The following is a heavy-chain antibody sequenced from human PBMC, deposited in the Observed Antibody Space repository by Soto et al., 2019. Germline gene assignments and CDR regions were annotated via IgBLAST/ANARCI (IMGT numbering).Heavy chain of an antibody. Sequence: QVQLQQWGAGLVKPSETLSISCAVYGQSFSGHSWAWIRQSPGKGLEWIGEINESGSTYYNPSLKSRVTISADTSKNQFSLKLSSVSAADTAVYFCARGSGIVALPGELEDVNYDYWGQGTLVNVSS. D-gene: IGHD1-1*01. J-gene: IGHJ4*02. CDR2: INESGST. V-gene: IGHV4-34*01. CDR1: GQSFSGHS. CDR3: ARGSGIVALPGELEDVNYDY.